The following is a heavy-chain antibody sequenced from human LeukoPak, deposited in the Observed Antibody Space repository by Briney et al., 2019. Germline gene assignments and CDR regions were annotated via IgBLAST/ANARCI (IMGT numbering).Heavy chain of an antibody. CDR2: ISSSSSYI. J-gene: IGHJ6*02. Sequence: GGSLRLSCGASEFAFSSYTMNWVRQAPGKGLEWVSSISSSSSYIYYAESVKGRFTISRDNAKNSLYLQMNSLRAEDTAVYYCAREMYGSGSYNNVYYGMDVWGQGTTVTVSS. V-gene: IGHV3-21*01. CDR3: AREMYGSGSYNNVYYGMDV. CDR1: EFAFSSYT. D-gene: IGHD3-10*01.